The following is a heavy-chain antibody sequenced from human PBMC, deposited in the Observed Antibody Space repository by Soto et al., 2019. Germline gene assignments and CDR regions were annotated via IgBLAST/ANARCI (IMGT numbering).Heavy chain of an antibody. V-gene: IGHV4-59*12. J-gene: IGHJ4*02. D-gene: IGHD3-9*01. CDR3: ARRYGYYFDY. Sequence: PSETLSLTCTVSGGSISSYYWSWVRQRPGKGLEWIGYIYYSGSTNYNPSLKSRVTISVDTSKNQLSLKLSSVTAADTAVYYCARRYGYYFDYWGQGTLVTVSS. CDR1: GGSISSYY. CDR2: IYYSGST.